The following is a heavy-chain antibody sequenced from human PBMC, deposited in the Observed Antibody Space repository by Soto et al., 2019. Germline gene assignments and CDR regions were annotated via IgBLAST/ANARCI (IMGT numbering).Heavy chain of an antibody. Sequence: PGGSLRLSCAASGFTFSNAWMSWVRQAPGKGLEWVGRIKSKTDGGTTDYAAPVKGRFTISRDDSKNTLYLQMNSLKTEDTAVYYCTLNYDFWSGYYKDAFDIWGQGTMVTVSS. V-gene: IGHV3-15*01. CDR3: TLNYDFWSGYYKDAFDI. D-gene: IGHD3-3*01. CDR1: GFTFSNAW. J-gene: IGHJ3*02. CDR2: IKSKTDGGTT.